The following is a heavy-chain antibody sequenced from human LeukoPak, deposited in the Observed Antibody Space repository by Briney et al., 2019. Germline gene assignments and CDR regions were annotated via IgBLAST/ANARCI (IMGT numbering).Heavy chain of an antibody. CDR2: IIPIFGTA. D-gene: IGHD2-21*02. V-gene: IGHV1-69*05. CDR3: ALVVVTAMSYDAFDI. Sequence: SVKVSCKASGGTFSSYAISWVRQAPGQGLEWMGRIIPIFGTANYAQKFQGRVTITTDESTSTAYMGLSSLRSEDTAVYYCALVVVTAMSYDAFDIWGQGTMVTVSS. CDR1: GGTFSSYA. J-gene: IGHJ3*02.